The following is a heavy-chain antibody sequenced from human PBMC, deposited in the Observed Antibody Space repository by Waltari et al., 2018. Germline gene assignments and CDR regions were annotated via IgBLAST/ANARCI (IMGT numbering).Heavy chain of an antibody. V-gene: IGHV4-59*11. CDR2: IYKTGFT. J-gene: IGHJ4*02. Sequence: QVHLQESGPGLVKPSETLSLTCNVSGDSNTGHYFSWVRQPPGKGLEYIAYIYKTGFTNYNPSLKGRITISLDTSWKQFSLKLTSLTAADTAVYYCTSHDHTNYLAYWGLGTLVTVSS. CDR3: TSHDHTNYLAY. D-gene: IGHD2-21*01. CDR1: GDSNTGHY.